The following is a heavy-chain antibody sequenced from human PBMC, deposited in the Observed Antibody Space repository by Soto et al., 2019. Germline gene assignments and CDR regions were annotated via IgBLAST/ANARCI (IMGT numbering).Heavy chain of an antibody. V-gene: IGHV4-31*03. Sequence: SETLSLTCTVSGGSISSGGYYWSWIRQHPGKGLEWIGYIYYSGSTYYNPSLKSRVTISVDTSKNQFSLKLSSVTAADTAVYYCARDVAYDILTGYYRGGWFDPWGQGTLVT. CDR3: ARDVAYDILTGYYRGGWFDP. CDR2: IYYSGST. D-gene: IGHD3-9*01. J-gene: IGHJ5*02. CDR1: GGSISSGGYY.